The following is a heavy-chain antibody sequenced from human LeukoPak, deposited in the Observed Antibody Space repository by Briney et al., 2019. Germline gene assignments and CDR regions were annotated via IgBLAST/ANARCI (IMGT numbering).Heavy chain of an antibody. J-gene: IGHJ4*02. CDR3: AREGEGVVAAIDY. CDR1: GFTFSSYS. CDR2: ISSSSSTI. Sequence: GGSLRLSCAASGFTFSSYSMNWVRQAPGKGLEWVSYISSSSSTIYYADSVKGRFTISRDNAKNSLYLQMNSLRAEDTAVYYCAREGEGVVAAIDYWGQGTLVTVSS. V-gene: IGHV3-48*04. D-gene: IGHD2-15*01.